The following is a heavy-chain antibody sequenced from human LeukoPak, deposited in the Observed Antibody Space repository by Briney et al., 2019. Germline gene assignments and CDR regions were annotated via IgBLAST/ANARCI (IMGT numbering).Heavy chain of an antibody. J-gene: IGHJ3*02. CDR3: AKAAQYDILTGYYMGGAFDI. V-gene: IGHV3-53*01. D-gene: IGHD3-9*01. CDR1: EFTVSSNY. Sequence: GGSLRLSCAASEFTVSSNYMSWVRQAPGKELEWVSVIYAGGSTYYADSVKGRFTISRDNSKNTLYLQMNSLRAEDTAVYFCAKAAQYDILTGYYMGGAFDIWGQGTMVTVSS. CDR2: IYAGGST.